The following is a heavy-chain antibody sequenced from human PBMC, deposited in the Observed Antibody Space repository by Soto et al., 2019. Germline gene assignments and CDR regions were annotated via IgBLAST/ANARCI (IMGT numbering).Heavy chain of an antibody. D-gene: IGHD2-21*02. CDR2: INHSGTI. CDR3: ARADRTLVTSYGLDV. CDR1: GGSFSGYY. Sequence: KASETLSLTCAVYGGSFSGYYWTWIRQPPGKGLEWIGEINHSGTINFNPSLKSRLTISLDTSKKHFSLKLSSVTDADTAAYYCARADRTLVTSYGLDVWGQGTTVTVSS. J-gene: IGHJ6*02. V-gene: IGHV4-34*01.